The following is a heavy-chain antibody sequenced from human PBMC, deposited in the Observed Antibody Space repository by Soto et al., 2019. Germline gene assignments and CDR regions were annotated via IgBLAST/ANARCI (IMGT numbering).Heavy chain of an antibody. D-gene: IGHD4-17*01. V-gene: IGHV3-33*01. Sequence: GGSLRLSCAASGFIFRSHGMHWVRQAPGKGLEWVAVIRYDGSKEHYADSVKGRFTISRDNSKNTLYLQMNSLRTEDTAVYYCARERIPYGDYDYYYGMDVWGQGTTVTVSS. CDR1: GFIFRSHG. J-gene: IGHJ6*02. CDR2: IRYDGSKE. CDR3: ARERIPYGDYDYYYGMDV.